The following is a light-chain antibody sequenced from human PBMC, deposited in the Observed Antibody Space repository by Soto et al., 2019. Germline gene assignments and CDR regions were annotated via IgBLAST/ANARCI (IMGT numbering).Light chain of an antibody. J-gene: IGKJ1*01. V-gene: IGKV3-15*01. CDR2: GAS. CDR3: QQYNYWPTWT. CDR1: QSVSSN. Sequence: EIVMTQSPATLSVSPGERATLSCRASQSVSSNLAWYQQKPGQAPRLLIYGASTRATGIPARFSGSGSGTEFTLTISSLQSEDFAVYYCQQYNYWPTWTFGQGTKVDI.